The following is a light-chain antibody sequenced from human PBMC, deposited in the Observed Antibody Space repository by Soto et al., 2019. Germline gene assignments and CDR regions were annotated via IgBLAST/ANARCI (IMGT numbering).Light chain of an antibody. Sequence: EIVLTQSPATLSLSPGERATLSCRASPSVTNYLAWYQQKPGQPPRLLIYGAFNRAAGIPARFSGSGSGTDFTLIIGRLDPEDFAVYYCLKYGSSPGWTFGPGTKVDIK. V-gene: IGKV3-20*01. CDR2: GAF. CDR3: LKYGSSPGWT. J-gene: IGKJ1*01. CDR1: PSVTNY.